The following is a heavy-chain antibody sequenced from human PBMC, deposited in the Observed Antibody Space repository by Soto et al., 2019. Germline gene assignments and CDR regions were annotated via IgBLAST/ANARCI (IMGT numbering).Heavy chain of an antibody. D-gene: IGHD3-22*01. CDR2: IYYSGST. J-gene: IGHJ3*02. CDR1: GGSISSSSYY. V-gene: IGHV4-39*01. Sequence: SETLSLTCTVSGGSISSSSYYWGWIRQPPGKGLEWIGSIYYSGSTYYNTSLKSRVTISVDTSKNQFSLKLSSVTAADTAVYYCARPRDPSTYYYDSSGHAFDIWGQGTMVTVSS. CDR3: ARPRDPSTYYYDSSGHAFDI.